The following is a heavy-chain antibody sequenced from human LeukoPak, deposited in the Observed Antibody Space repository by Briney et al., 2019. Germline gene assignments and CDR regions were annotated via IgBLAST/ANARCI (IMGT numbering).Heavy chain of an antibody. D-gene: IGHD6-13*01. CDR3: VKGPGSSSWYQDYYYMDV. Sequence: PGGSLRLSCAASGFTFGDYAMHWVRQAPGKGLEWVSLISWDGGSTYYADSVKGRFTISRDNSKNSLYLRMNSLRAEDTALYYCVKGPGSSSWYQDYYYMDVWGKGTTVTVSS. CDR1: GFTFGDYA. V-gene: IGHV3-43D*03. CDR2: ISWDGGST. J-gene: IGHJ6*03.